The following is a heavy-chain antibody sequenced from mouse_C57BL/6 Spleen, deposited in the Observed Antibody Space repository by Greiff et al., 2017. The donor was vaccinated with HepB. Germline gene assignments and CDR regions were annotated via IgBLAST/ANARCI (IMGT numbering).Heavy chain of an antibody. D-gene: IGHD1-1*01. CDR3: ARGDYGSSYEGYFDV. J-gene: IGHJ1*03. V-gene: IGHV1-81*01. CDR1: GYTFTSYG. Sequence: QVQLQQSGAELARPGASVKLSCKASGYTFTSYGISWVKQRTGQGLEWIGEIYPRSGNTYYNEKFKGKATLTADKSSSTAYMELRSLTSEDSAVYFCARGDYGSSYEGYFDVWGTGTTVTVSS. CDR2: IYPRSGNT.